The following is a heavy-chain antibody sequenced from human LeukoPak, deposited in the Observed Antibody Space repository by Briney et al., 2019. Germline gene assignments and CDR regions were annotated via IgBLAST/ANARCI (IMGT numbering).Heavy chain of an antibody. CDR1: GGSISSYY. CDR3: ARGYYDSSGYYWGNYYYYYYMDV. Sequence: SETLSLTCTVSGGSISSYYWIWMRQPPGKGLVWIGYIYYSGSTNYNPSLKSRVTVSVDTSKNQFSLKLSSVTAADTAVYYCARGYYDSSGYYWGNYYYYYYMDVWGKGTTVTVSS. V-gene: IGHV4-59*01. J-gene: IGHJ6*03. CDR2: IYYSGST. D-gene: IGHD3-22*01.